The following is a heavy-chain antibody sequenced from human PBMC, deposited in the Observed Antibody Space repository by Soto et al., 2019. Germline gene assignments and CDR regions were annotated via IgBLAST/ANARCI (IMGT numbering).Heavy chain of an antibody. Sequence: QVQLQESGPGLVKPSETLSLTCTVSGGSVSSGSYYWSWIRQPPGKGLEWIGYIYYSGSTNYNPSLKSRATISVDTSKNQFSLKLSSVTAADTAVYYCAREGGYDYVWGSYRSDAFDIWGQGTMVTVSS. D-gene: IGHD3-16*02. CDR1: GGSVSSGSYY. V-gene: IGHV4-61*01. CDR2: IYYSGST. J-gene: IGHJ3*02. CDR3: AREGGYDYVWGSYRSDAFDI.